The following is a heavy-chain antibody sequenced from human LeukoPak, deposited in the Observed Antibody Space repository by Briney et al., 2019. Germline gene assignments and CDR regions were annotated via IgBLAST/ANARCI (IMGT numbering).Heavy chain of an antibody. CDR1: GGSFTYYY. V-gene: IGHV4-34*01. Sequence: SETLALTCAVYGGSFTYYYWSWIRQPPVHLLDSIGAITHTGSTNYHPSLKSRVTISVDTSKNQFSLKLSSVTAADTAVYYCARGLSGYSSSWTNSFHLDYWGQGTLVTVSS. J-gene: IGHJ4*02. D-gene: IGHD6-13*01. CDR2: ITHTGST. CDR3: ARGLSGYSSSWTNSFHLDY.